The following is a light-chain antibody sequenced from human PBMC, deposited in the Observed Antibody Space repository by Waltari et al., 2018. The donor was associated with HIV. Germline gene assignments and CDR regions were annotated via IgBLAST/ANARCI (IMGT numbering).Light chain of an antibody. V-gene: IGLV4-69*01. J-gene: IGLJ3*02. CDR2: VNTYGSH. CDR3: QTCGPGIGV. CDR1: SGHPTYG. Sequence: QLVVTQSPSASASLGASVKLTCTLSSGHPTYGIACHHQQPEKGPLYLMTVNTYGSHTNGDGVPVPFLGSSSGAERYLTISSLQSEDEGVYYCQTCGPGIGVFGRGTQLTVL.